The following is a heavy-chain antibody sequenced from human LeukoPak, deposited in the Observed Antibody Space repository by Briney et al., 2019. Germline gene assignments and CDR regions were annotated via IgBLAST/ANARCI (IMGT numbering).Heavy chain of an antibody. V-gene: IGHV3-23*01. CDR3: ASTGYSSGWTGLFGY. CDR1: GFTFGSYA. J-gene: IGHJ4*02. CDR2: ISGSGGRK. Sequence: GGSLRLSCAASGFTFGSYAMSWVRQAPGKGLEWVSAISGSGGRKYYADSVKGRFTISRDNARNSLYLQMNSLRAEDTAVYYCASTGYSSGWTGLFGYWGQGTLVTVSS. D-gene: IGHD6-19*01.